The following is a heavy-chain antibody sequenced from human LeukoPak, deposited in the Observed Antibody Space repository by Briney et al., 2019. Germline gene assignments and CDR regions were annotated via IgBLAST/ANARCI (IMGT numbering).Heavy chain of an antibody. CDR2: IYYSGST. Sequence: PSETLSLTCTVSGGSISSGDYYWSWIRQPPGKGPEWIGYIYYSGSTYYNPSLKSRVTISVDTSKNQFSLKLSSVTAADTAVYYCARAPYCSGSSCYPYFDYWGQGTLVTVSS. CDR1: GGSISSGDYY. J-gene: IGHJ4*02. CDR3: ARAPYCSGSSCYPYFDY. V-gene: IGHV4-30-4*01. D-gene: IGHD2-15*01.